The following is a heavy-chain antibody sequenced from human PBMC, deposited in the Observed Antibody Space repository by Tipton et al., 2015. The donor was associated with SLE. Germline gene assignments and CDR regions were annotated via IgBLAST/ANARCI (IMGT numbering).Heavy chain of an antibody. V-gene: IGHV3-30*18. J-gene: IGHJ4*02. CDR2: ISYDGSNK. D-gene: IGHD2-2*01. CDR1: GFTFSSYG. CDR3: AKGLKVPAAPVYFDY. Sequence: SLRLSCAASGFTFSSYGMHWVRQAPGKGLEWVAVISYDGSNKYYADSVKGRFTISRDNSKNTLYLQMNSLRAEDTAVYYCAKGLKVPAAPVYFDYWGQGTLVTVSS.